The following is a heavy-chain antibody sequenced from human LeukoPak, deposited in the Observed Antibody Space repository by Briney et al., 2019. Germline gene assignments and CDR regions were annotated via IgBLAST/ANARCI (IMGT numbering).Heavy chain of an antibody. Sequence: SETLSLTCTVSGGSISSYYWSWIRQPPGKGLEWIGYIYYSGNTNYNPSLKSRVTISVDTSKNQFSLRLSSVTAAHTAVYYCATNYHDSSGYIPYWGQGALVTVSS. CDR1: GGSISSYY. CDR2: IYYSGNT. J-gene: IGHJ4*02. D-gene: IGHD3-22*01. CDR3: ATNYHDSSGYIPY. V-gene: IGHV4-59*12.